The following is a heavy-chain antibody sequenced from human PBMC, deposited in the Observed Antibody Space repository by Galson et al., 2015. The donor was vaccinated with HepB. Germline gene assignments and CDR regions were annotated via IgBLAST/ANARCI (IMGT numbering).Heavy chain of an antibody. Sequence: SLRLSCAASGFTFGDYAMSWVRQAPGKGLEWVCFIRSKANGVTTEYAASVKVTFTISREESKSIAYLQMNRLKSEDTAVYYCTRDESDNWNYFDYWGQGTMVTVSS. CDR1: GFTFGDYA. CDR3: TRDESDNWNYFDY. D-gene: IGHD1-20*01. CDR2: IRSKANGVTT. J-gene: IGHJ4*02. V-gene: IGHV3-49*04.